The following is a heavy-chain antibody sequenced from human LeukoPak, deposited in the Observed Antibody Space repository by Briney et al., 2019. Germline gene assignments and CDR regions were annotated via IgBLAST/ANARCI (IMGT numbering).Heavy chain of an antibody. D-gene: IGHD3-22*01. CDR1: GFTFRSYW. CDR2: LSGRSDSI. J-gene: IGHJ4*02. Sequence: PGGSLRLSCAASGFTFRSYWMNWLRQAPGKGLEWVSYLSGRSDSIYCAESVKGRFTISRDNAKNSLYLQMNSLRDEDTAVYYCARDFRYRDSSGYYSFDYWGQGTLVTVSS. CDR3: ARDFRYRDSSGYYSFDY. V-gene: IGHV3-48*02.